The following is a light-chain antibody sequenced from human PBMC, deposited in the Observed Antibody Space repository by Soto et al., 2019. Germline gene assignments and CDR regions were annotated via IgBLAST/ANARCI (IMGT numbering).Light chain of an antibody. Sequence: QSVLTQPRSVSGSPGQSVTISCSGTSSDVGGYDYVSWYQHHPGKAPKLMIYDVSKRPSGVPDRFSGSKSGYTASLTISGLQAEDEADYYCCSYAGVYTVVFGGGTKVTVL. CDR3: CSYAGVYTVV. CDR2: DVS. J-gene: IGLJ2*01. V-gene: IGLV2-11*01. CDR1: SSDVGGYDY.